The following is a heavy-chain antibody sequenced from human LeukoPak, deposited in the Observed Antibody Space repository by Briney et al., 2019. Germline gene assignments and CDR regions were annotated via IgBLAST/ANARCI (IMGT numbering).Heavy chain of an antibody. Sequence: GGSLRLSCTVSGFTVSINSMSWVRQAPGKGLEWVSSISSSSSYIYYADSMKGRFTISRDNAKNSLYLQMNSLRAEDTAVYYCARAVNDYGDYVFDYWGQGTLVTVSS. CDR2: ISSSSSYI. D-gene: IGHD4-17*01. CDR1: GFTVSINS. V-gene: IGHV3-21*01. J-gene: IGHJ4*02. CDR3: ARAVNDYGDYVFDY.